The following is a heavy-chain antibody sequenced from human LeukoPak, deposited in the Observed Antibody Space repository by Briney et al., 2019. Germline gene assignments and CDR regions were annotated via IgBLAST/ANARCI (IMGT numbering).Heavy chain of an antibody. CDR2: INAGNGNT. CDR3: ARGVTAAGRDNRDFDY. Sequence: ASVKVSCKASGYTFTSYAMHWVRQAPGQRLEWMGWINAGNGNTKYSQKFQGRVTITRDTSASTAYMELSSLRSEDTAVYYCARGVTAAGRDNRDFDYWGQGTLVTVSS. V-gene: IGHV1-3*01. CDR1: GYTFTSYA. D-gene: IGHD6-13*01. J-gene: IGHJ4*02.